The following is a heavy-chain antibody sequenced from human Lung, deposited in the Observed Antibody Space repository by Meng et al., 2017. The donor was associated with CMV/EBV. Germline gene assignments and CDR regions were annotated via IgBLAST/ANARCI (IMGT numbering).Heavy chain of an antibody. CDR2: FYPGDSDT. J-gene: IGHJ5*02. D-gene: IGHD2-15*01. CDR1: GYSFTSYW. V-gene: IGHV5-51*01. Sequence: GESXKISXKGSGYSFTSYWIGWVRQMPGKGLEWMGIFYPGDSDTRYSPSFQGQVTVSADKSITTAYLQWSSLKASDTAMYYCSRVGYGSDGSWSPFDPLRRGXLVTVSS. CDR3: SRVGYGSDGSWSPFDP.